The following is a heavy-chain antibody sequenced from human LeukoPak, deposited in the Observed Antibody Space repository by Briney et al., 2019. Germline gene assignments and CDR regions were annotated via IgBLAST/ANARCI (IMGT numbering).Heavy chain of an antibody. CDR2: FNPEDGEI. CDR3: ATDGLEQRGHAFDI. Sequence: GASVNVSCKVSGHTLTELSMHWVRQAPGKGLEWMGGFNPEDGEIIYAQKFQGRVTMTEDTSTDTAYMELSSLKSEDTAVYYCATDGLEQRGHAFDIWGQGTKVTVSS. V-gene: IGHV1-24*01. CDR1: GHTLTELS. J-gene: IGHJ3*02. D-gene: IGHD1/OR15-1a*01.